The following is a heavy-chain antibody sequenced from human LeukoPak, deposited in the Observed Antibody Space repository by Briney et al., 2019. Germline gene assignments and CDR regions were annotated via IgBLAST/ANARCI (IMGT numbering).Heavy chain of an antibody. CDR1: GYTFSSYA. Sequence: SVKVSCKASGYTFSSYAMHWVRQAPGQRLEWMGWINAGRGNTKYSQKFQGRITITRDTPASTAYMELSSLRSEDTAVYYCAGAIGPKTIFGVVSRKLRYYFDYWGQGTLVTVSS. V-gene: IGHV1-3*01. J-gene: IGHJ4*02. CDR3: AGAIGPKTIFGVVSRKLRYYFDY. CDR2: INAGRGNT. D-gene: IGHD3-3*01.